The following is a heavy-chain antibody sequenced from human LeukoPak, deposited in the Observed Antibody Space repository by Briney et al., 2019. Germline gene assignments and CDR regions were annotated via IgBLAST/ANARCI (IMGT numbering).Heavy chain of an antibody. Sequence: TSETLSLTCTVSGGSISSGDYYWSWIRQPPGKGLEWIGYIYYSGGTYYNPSLKSRLAISVDTSKNQFSLKLSSVTAADTAVYYCASYGGNPRAFDYWGQGTLVTVSS. CDR3: ASYGGNPRAFDY. J-gene: IGHJ4*02. CDR1: GGSISSGDYY. CDR2: IYYSGGT. V-gene: IGHV4-30-4*01. D-gene: IGHD4-23*01.